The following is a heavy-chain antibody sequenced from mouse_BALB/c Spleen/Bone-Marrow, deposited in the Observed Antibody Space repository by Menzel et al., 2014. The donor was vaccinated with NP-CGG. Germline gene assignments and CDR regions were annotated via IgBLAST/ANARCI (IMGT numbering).Heavy chain of an antibody. J-gene: IGHJ4*01. D-gene: IGHD2-4*01. CDR2: ISYDGSN. CDR1: GYSITSGYY. Sequence: ESGPGLVKPSQSLSLTCSVTGYSITSGYYWNWIRQFPGNKLEWMGYISYDGSNNYNPSLKNRISITRDTSKNQFFLKLNSVTTEDTATYYCARGYDYDYAMDYWGQGTSVPVSS. CDR3: ARGYDYDYAMDY. V-gene: IGHV3-6*02.